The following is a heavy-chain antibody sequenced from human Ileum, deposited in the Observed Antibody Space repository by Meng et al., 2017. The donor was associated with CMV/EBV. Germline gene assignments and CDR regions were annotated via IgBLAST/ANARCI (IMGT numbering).Heavy chain of an antibody. CDR2: ISGSGGST. CDR3: AEVPYDYVWGSYRTLYY. V-gene: IGHV3-23*01. D-gene: IGHD3-16*02. J-gene: IGHJ4*02. CDR1: FMFGNYA. Sequence: FMFGNYAMSWVRQAPGKGLEWVSGISGSGGSTYYADSVKGRFTISRDNSKNTLYLQMNSLRAEDTAVYYCAEVPYDYVWGSYRTLYYWGQGTLVTVSS.